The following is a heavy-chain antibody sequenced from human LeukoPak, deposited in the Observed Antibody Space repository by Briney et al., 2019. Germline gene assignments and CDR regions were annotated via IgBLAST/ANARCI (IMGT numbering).Heavy chain of an antibody. Sequence: SETLSLTCTVSGGSISNYYWSWIRQPAGKGLEWIGRINTSGSTNYNPSLKSRVTMSADTSKNQFSLQLSSVTATDAAVYYCARGRAVAEYWGQGILVTVSS. J-gene: IGHJ4*02. CDR1: GGSISNYY. D-gene: IGHD6-19*01. V-gene: IGHV4-4*07. CDR3: ARGRAVAEY. CDR2: INTSGST.